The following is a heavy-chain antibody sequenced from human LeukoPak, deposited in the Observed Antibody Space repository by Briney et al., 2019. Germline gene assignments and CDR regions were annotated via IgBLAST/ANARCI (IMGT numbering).Heavy chain of an antibody. CDR2: INQSGST. Sequence: SETLSLTRAVYGASFSSYYWCWIRQPPRNWMEWTGEINQSGSTNYNPSLKSRVTISVDTSKNQFSLKLSSVTAADTAVYYCARGARYCSGGSCYSYTLWRSFDPWGQGTLVTVSS. CDR1: GASFSSYY. D-gene: IGHD2-15*01. V-gene: IGHV4-34*01. J-gene: IGHJ5*02. CDR3: ARGARYCSGGSCYSYTLWRSFDP.